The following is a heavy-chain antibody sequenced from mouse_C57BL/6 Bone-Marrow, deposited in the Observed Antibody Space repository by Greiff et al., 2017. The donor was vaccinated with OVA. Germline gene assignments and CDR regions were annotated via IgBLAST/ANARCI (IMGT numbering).Heavy chain of an antibody. J-gene: IGHJ4*01. D-gene: IGHD2-1*01. CDR1: GYTFASYW. V-gene: IGHV1-59*01. CDR2: IDPSDSYT. CDR3: ARGDLLCPRRGGPILAMDY. Sequence: VQLQQPGAELVRPGTSVTLSCKASGYTFASYWMHWVKQRPGQGLEWIGVIDPSDSYTNYNQKFKGKATLTVDTSSSTAYMQLSSLTSEDSAVYYCARGDLLCPRRGGPILAMDYWGQGTSVTVSS.